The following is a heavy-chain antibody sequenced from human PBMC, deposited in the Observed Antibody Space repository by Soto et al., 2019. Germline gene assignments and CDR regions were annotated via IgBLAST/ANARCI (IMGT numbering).Heavy chain of an antibody. CDR3: ARAEGGSWYEAYRPYGMDV. J-gene: IGHJ6*02. CDR1: GYTFSSYG. V-gene: IGHV1-18*01. CDR2: ISAYNGNT. D-gene: IGHD6-13*01. Sequence: QVQLVQCGAEVKKPGASVKVSCKASGYTFSSYGISWVRQAPGQGLEWMGWISAYNGNTNYAQKLQGRLTRTTDTPTSTAYMELRSPRSDDTAVYYCARAEGGSWYEAYRPYGMDVWGQGTTVTVSS.